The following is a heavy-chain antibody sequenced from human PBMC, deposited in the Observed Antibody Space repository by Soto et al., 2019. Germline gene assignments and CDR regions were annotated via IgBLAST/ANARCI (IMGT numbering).Heavy chain of an antibody. CDR3: AKESRVRIAARGGMDV. D-gene: IGHD6-6*01. CDR1: GFTFSSYA. J-gene: IGHJ6*02. V-gene: IGHV3-23*01. Sequence: GGSLRLSCAASGFTFSSYAMSWVRQAPGKGLEWVSAISGSGGSTYYADSVKGRFTISRDNSKNTLYLQMNSLRAEDTAVYYCAKESRVRIAARGGMDVRGQGTTVTVSS. CDR2: ISGSGGST.